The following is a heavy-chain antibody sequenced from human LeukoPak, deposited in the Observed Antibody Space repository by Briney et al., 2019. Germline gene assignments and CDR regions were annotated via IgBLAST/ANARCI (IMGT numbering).Heavy chain of an antibody. J-gene: IGHJ4*02. V-gene: IGHV3-23*01. D-gene: IGHD1-26*01. CDR1: GFTFSSYA. CDR2: ISGSGGGT. CDR3: ARGRVGATIRSLGFDY. Sequence: GGSLRLSCAASGFTFSSYAMSWVRQAPGKGLEWVSAISGSGGGTYYPDSVEGRFTISRDNSKNTLYLQMNSLRAEDTAVYYCARGRVGATIRSLGFDYWGQGTLVTVSS.